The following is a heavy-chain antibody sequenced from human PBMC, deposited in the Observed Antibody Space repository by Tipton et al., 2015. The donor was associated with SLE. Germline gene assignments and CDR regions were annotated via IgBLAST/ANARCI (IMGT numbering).Heavy chain of an antibody. D-gene: IGHD1-1*01. Sequence: TLSLTCTVSGGSISSSDYYWTWIRQPPGKGLEWIGSIYYSGSTYYNPSLKSRVTISVDTSKNQFSLKLSSVTAEDTAVYYCAKYLATSGMSPYAFDVWGQGTRVTVSS. J-gene: IGHJ3*01. CDR1: GGSISSSDYY. CDR3: AKYLATSGMSPYAFDV. V-gene: IGHV4-39*07. CDR2: IYYSGST.